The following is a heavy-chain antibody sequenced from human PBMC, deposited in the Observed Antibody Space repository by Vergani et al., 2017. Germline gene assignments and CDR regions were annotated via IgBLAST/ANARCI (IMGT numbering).Heavy chain of an antibody. CDR3: ARGDYGILTGYRY. CDR1: GYTFSNYY. Sequence: QVKVVQSGAEVKKSGASVKVSCKTSGYTFSNYYMHWVRQAPGQGIEWMGIINPSGGHTNYAQKFQGRVTMTRDTSTSTVYMELSSLRSEDTAIYYCARGDYGILTGYRYWGQGTLVTVSA. CDR2: INPSGGHT. V-gene: IGHV1-46*03. J-gene: IGHJ4*02. D-gene: IGHD3-9*01.